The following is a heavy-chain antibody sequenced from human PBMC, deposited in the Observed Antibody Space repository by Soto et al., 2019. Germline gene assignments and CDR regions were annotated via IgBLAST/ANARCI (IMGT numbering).Heavy chain of an antibody. Sequence: QVQIQESGPGLVKPSGTLSLACSVSSVSVSGSYWCAWVRQPPGKGLEWIGEIDRSGHTNYNPSLKSRVTMSLDNSKNQFSLNLRSVTAADTAVYYCARSNWNYVRTLDYWGQGTQVIVSS. V-gene: IGHV4-4*02. CDR1: SVSVSGSYW. J-gene: IGHJ4*02. CDR2: IDRSGHT. D-gene: IGHD1-7*01. CDR3: ARSNWNYVRTLDY.